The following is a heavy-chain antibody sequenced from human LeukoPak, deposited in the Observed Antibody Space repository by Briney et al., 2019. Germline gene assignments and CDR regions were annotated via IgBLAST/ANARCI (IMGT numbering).Heavy chain of an antibody. D-gene: IGHD6-19*01. CDR3: ARALYSGGWYGGDY. CDR1: GFTFSYYG. V-gene: IGHV3-33*01. CDR2: IWNDGNKK. J-gene: IGHJ4*02. Sequence: PGGSLRLSCAVSGFTFSYYGMHWVRQAPGKGLEWVAVIWNDGNKKYYADSVKGRFTISRDNSKNILYLQMNSLRAEDTAIYYCARALYSGGWYGGDYWGQGTLVTVSS.